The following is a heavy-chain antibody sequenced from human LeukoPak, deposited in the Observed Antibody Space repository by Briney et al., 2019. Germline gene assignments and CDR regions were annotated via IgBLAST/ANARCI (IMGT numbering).Heavy chain of an antibody. CDR1: GGSISSGGYF. CDR2: IHYSGST. J-gene: IGHJ5*02. V-gene: IGHV4-31*03. Sequence: SETLSLTCTVSGGSISSGGYFWSWIRQLPGKGPEWIGYIHYSGSTDYNPSLKSRVSISVDTSKNQFSLELTSVTAADTAVYYCAREVSSSSRWTNWFDPWGQGTLVTVSS. D-gene: IGHD6-13*01. CDR3: AREVSSSSRWTNWFDP.